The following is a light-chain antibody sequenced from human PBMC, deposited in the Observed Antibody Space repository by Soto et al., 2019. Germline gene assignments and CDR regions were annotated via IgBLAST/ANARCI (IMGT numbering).Light chain of an antibody. J-gene: IGLJ1*01. CDR2: DNY. CDR3: STWDDTLDAYV. CDR1: SSNIGDNP. V-gene: IGLV1-44*01. Sequence: QSVLPQPPSASAPPGQRVTISCSGGSSNIGDNPVNWYQHLPGAAPTLLIYDNYQRPSGVPDRFSGSKSGASASLAISGLRSEDEADYYCSTWDDTLDAYVFGTGTKLTVL.